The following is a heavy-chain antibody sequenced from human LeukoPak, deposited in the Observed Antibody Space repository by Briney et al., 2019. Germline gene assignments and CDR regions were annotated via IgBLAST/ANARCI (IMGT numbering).Heavy chain of an antibody. J-gene: IGHJ4*02. D-gene: IGHD4-17*01. CDR1: GASIGSYL. CDR2: ISYSGST. Sequence: PSETLSLTCTVSGASIGSYLWSWIRQPPGKGLEWIGYISYSGSTNYNASLRSRVTMSVDTSKKQFSLNLNSVTAADTAVYYCARHEGMTTYDYWGQGTLVTVSS. CDR3: ARHEGMTTYDY. V-gene: IGHV4-59*08.